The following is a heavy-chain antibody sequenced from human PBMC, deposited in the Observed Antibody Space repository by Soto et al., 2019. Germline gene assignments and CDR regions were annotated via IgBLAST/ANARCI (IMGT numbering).Heavy chain of an antibody. CDR3: ARQKVDDILTGYLTRAFDI. Sequence: SETLSLTCTVYGGSISSYYWSWIRQPPGKGLEWIGYIYYSGSTNYNPSLKSRVTISVDTSKNQFSLKLSSVTAADTAVYYCARQKVDDILTGYLTRAFDIWGQGTMVTVSS. CDR2: IYYSGST. J-gene: IGHJ3*02. V-gene: IGHV4-59*08. D-gene: IGHD3-9*01. CDR1: GGSISSYY.